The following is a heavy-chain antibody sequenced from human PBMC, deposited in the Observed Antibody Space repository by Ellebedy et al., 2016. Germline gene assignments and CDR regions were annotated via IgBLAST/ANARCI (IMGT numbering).Heavy chain of an antibody. CDR2: IIPILGIA. J-gene: IGHJ3*01. CDR3: ATVVGALNLGAFDV. Sequence: ASVKVSCKASGGTFSSYAISWVRQAPGQGLEWMGRIIPILGIANYAQEFQGRVTITADKSTSTAYMELSSLRSEDTAVYYCATVVGALNLGAFDVWGQGTMVTVSS. D-gene: IGHD1-26*01. CDR1: GGTFSSYA. V-gene: IGHV1-69*04.